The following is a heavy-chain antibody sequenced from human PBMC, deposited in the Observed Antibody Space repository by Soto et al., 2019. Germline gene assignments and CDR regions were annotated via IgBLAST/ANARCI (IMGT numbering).Heavy chain of an antibody. CDR2: IYYSGST. D-gene: IGHD3-22*01. CDR3: ARDRSSGDYYDSSGYNSVYYYGMDV. CDR1: GGSVSSGSYY. V-gene: IGHV4-61*01. J-gene: IGHJ6*02. Sequence: PSETLSLTCTVSGGSVSSGSYYWSWIRQPPGKGLEWIGYIYYSGSTNYNPSLKSRVTISVDTSKNQFSLKLSSVTAADTAVYYCARDRSSGDYYDSSGYNSVYYYGMDVWGQGTTVTVSS.